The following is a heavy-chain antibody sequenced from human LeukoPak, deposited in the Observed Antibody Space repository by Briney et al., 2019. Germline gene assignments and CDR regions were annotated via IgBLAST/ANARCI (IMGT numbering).Heavy chain of an antibody. Sequence: SETLSLTCTVSGGSISSYYWSWIRQPPGKGLEWIGYIYYSGSTNYNPSLKSRVTISVDTSKNRFSLKLSPVTAADTAVYYCARLYSSSWSLPRIDYWGQGTLVTVSS. D-gene: IGHD6-13*01. CDR1: GGSISSYY. J-gene: IGHJ4*02. CDR2: IYYSGST. V-gene: IGHV4-59*08. CDR3: ARLYSSSWSLPRIDY.